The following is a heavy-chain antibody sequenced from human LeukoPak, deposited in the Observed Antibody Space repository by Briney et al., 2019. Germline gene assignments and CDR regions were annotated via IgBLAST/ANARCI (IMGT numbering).Heavy chain of an antibody. CDR1: GGSISGYY. V-gene: IGHV4-59*01. CDR2: IFSSGGT. Sequence: PSETLSLTCTVSGGSISGYYWSWIRQPPGRGLEWVGNIFSSGGTNYNPSLKSRVTISLDTSKNQFSLKLSSVTAADTAVYYCARDRALRHWGQGTLVTVSS. CDR3: ARDRALRH. J-gene: IGHJ4*02.